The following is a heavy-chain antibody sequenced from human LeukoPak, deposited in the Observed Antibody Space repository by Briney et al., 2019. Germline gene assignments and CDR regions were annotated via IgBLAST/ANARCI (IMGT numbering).Heavy chain of an antibody. Sequence: SETLSLTCTVSGYSISSGYDWGWMRQAPGKGLEWLGSISQSGNTYNNPSLKSRVTLSVDTSKNQVSLKLTSVSAADTAVYYCAGLVSFMTTEEYWGQGTLVTVSS. CDR3: AGLVSFMTTEEY. J-gene: IGHJ4*02. V-gene: IGHV4-38-2*02. D-gene: IGHD4-17*01. CDR1: GYSISSGYD. CDR2: ISQSGNT.